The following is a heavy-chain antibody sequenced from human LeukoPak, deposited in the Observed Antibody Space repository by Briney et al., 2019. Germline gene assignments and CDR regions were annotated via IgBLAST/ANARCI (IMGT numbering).Heavy chain of an antibody. J-gene: IGHJ4*02. CDR1: GGSFRSYG. CDR3: ARDGMSSGYPDY. D-gene: IGHD3-22*01. CDR2: FIPILGTA. Sequence: ASVKVSCKASGGSFRSYGLNWVRQAPGQGLEWMGGFIPILGTAKYAQKLQGRVTITADESTSTAYMELSSLRYEDTAVYYCARDGMSSGYPDYWGQGTLVTVSS. V-gene: IGHV1-69*13.